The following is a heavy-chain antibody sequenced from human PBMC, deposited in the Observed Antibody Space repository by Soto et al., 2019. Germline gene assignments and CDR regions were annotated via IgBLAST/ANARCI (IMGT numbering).Heavy chain of an antibody. J-gene: IGHJ4*02. D-gene: IGHD1-26*01. Sequence: LRLSCAASGFTFSSHAIRWVRKDPGKGLEWVSAISGSGGSTYYADSVKGRFTVSRDTSKNTLYLQMNSLRAEDTAVYYCARRGSGSYYDYWGQGTLVTVSS. CDR2: ISGSGGST. CDR3: ARRGSGSYYDY. V-gene: IGHV3-23*01. CDR1: GFTFSSHA.